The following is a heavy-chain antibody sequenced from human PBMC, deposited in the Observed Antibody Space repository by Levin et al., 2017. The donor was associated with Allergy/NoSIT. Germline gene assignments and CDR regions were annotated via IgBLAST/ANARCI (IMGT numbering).Heavy chain of an antibody. D-gene: IGHD3-10*01. J-gene: IGHJ6*03. CDR2: IYYSGST. Sequence: SETLSLTCTVSGGSISSGGYYWSWIRQHPGKGLEWIGYIYYSGSTYYNPSLKSRVTISVDTSKNQFSLKLSSVTAADTAVYYCARKAGRYMDVWGKGTTVTVSS. V-gene: IGHV4-31*03. CDR3: ARKAGRYMDV. CDR1: GGSISSGGYY.